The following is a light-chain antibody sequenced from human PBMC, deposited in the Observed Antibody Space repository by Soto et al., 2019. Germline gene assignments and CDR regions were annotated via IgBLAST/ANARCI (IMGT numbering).Light chain of an antibody. CDR3: MQLTHFPWT. Sequence: DVVMTQTPLPSPVTLGQPASISCRSSHSLVHSNGDTYLTWYQQRPGQPPRLLIYKISKRFSGVPDRFGGSGAGTDFTLKISRVEAEDVGVYYCMQLTHFPWTFGQGTRVEIQ. V-gene: IGKV2-24*01. CDR1: HSLVHSNGDTY. CDR2: KIS. J-gene: IGKJ1*01.